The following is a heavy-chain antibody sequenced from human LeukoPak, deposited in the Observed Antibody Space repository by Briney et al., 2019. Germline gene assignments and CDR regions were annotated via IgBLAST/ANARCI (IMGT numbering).Heavy chain of an antibody. V-gene: IGHV1-2*02. CDR1: GYTFTGYY. D-gene: IGHD4-17*01. CDR2: INPNSGGT. Sequence: ASVKVSCKASGYTFTGYYMHWVRQAPGQGLEWMGWINPNSGGTNYAQKFQGRVTMTRDTSISTAYMELSRLRSDDTAVYYCARDTTVTTVTFDYWGQGTLVTVSS. CDR3: ARDTTVTTVTFDY. J-gene: IGHJ4*02.